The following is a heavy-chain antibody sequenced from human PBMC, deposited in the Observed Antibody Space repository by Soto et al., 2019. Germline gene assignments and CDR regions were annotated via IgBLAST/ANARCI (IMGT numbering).Heavy chain of an antibody. CDR1: GFPFSSYW. CDR2: IKQDGSEK. V-gene: IGHV3-7*01. D-gene: IGHD4-17*01. Sequence: VGSLSLSYTASGFPFSSYWMSWVRPAPWKGLEWVANIKQDGSEKYYVDSVKGRFTISRDNAKNSLYLQMNSLRAEDTAVYYCARETTVTTYYYYGMDVWGQGTTVTVSS. CDR3: ARETTVTTYYYYGMDV. J-gene: IGHJ6*02.